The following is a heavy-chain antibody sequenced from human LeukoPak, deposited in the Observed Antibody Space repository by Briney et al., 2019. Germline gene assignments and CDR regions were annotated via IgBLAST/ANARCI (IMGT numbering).Heavy chain of an antibody. J-gene: IGHJ4*02. V-gene: IGHV3-23*01. CDR1: GFTFSSYS. Sequence: PGGSLRLSCAASGFTFSSYSMNWVRQAPGKGLEWVSAITGGGVTTYYADSVNGRFTISRDNSKNTLYLQMNSLRAEDTAVYYCAKALSGRYDFDYWGQGTLVTVSS. CDR3: AKALSGRYDFDY. CDR2: ITGGGVTT. D-gene: IGHD1-26*01.